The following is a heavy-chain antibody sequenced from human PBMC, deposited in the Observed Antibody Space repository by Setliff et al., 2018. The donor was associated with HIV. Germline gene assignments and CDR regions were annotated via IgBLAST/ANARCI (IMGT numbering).Heavy chain of an antibody. CDR1: GGSISSYY. J-gene: IGHJ6*03. V-gene: IGHV4-59*12. CDR3: ARDRSHPPYYMDV. Sequence: PSETLSLTCTVSGGSISSYYWSWIRQPPGKGLEWIGYIYYSGSTNYNPSLRSRVTISVDTSKNQFSLKLTSVTAADTAVYYCARDRSHPPYYMDVWGKGTTVTVSS. CDR2: IYYSGST.